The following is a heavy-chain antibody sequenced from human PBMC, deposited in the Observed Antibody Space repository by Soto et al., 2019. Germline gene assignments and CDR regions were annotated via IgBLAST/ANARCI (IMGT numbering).Heavy chain of an antibody. J-gene: IGHJ4*02. Sequence: PSETLSLTCTVSGGSISSYYWSWIRQPPGKGLEWIGYIYYSGSTNYNPSLKSRVTISVDTSKNQFSLKLSSVTAADTAVYYCARDAKKPVVVVAATPGPFDYWGQGTLVTVSS. V-gene: IGHV4-59*12. CDR3: ARDAKKPVVVVAATPGPFDY. CDR2: IYYSGST. D-gene: IGHD2-15*01. CDR1: GGSISSYY.